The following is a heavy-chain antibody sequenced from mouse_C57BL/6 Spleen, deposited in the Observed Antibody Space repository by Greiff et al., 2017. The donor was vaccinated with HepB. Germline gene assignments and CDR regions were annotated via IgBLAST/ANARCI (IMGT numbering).Heavy chain of an antibody. Sequence: QVQLQQPGAELVKPGASVKLSCKASGYTFTSYWMQWVKQRPGQGLEWIGEIDPSDSYTNYNQKFKGKATLTVDTSSSTAYMQLSSLTSEDSAVYYCARSGVGGFAYWGQGTLVTVSA. D-gene: IGHD3-1*01. V-gene: IGHV1-50*01. CDR1: GYTFTSYW. CDR3: ARSGVGGFAY. CDR2: IDPSDSYT. J-gene: IGHJ3*01.